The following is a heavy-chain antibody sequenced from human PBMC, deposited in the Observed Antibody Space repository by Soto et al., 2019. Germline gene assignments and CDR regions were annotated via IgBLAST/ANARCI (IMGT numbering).Heavy chain of an antibody. CDR3: ARATYYDILTGYHRLSNSNWFDP. D-gene: IGHD3-9*01. J-gene: IGHJ5*02. Sequence: SQTMSLTCSVAGGSISSISYYWGRIRQPPGKGLEWIGSIYYSGSTYYNPSLKSRVTISVDTSKNQFSLKLSSVTAADTAVYYCARATYYDILTGYHRLSNSNWFDPWGQGTLVTVSS. V-gene: IGHV4-39*01. CDR1: GGSISSISYY. CDR2: IYYSGST.